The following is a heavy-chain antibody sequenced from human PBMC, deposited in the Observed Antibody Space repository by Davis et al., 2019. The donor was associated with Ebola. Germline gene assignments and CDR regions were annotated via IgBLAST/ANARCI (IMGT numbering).Heavy chain of an antibody. J-gene: IGHJ6*02. CDR2: MNPNSGNT. CDR1: GYTFTSYD. Sequence: AASVKVSCKASGYTFTSYDINWVRQAPGQGLEWMGWMNPNSGNTGYAQKFQGRVTMTRNTSISTAYMELSSLRSEDTAVYYCARGGEYGDLYYYGMDVWGQGTTVTVSS. D-gene: IGHD4-17*01. V-gene: IGHV1-8*01. CDR3: ARGGEYGDLYYYGMDV.